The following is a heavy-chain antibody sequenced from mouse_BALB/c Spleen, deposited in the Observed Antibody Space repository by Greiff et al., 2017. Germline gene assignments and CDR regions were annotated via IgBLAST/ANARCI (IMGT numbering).Heavy chain of an antibody. CDR3: ARSGNWDRFAY. J-gene: IGHJ3*01. CDR1: GYTFSSYW. V-gene: IGHV1-9*01. CDR2: ILPGSGST. Sequence: VQLQQSGAELMKPGASVKISCKATGYTFSSYWIEWVKQRPGHGLEWIGEILPGSGSTNYNEKFKGKATFTADTSSNTAYMQLSSLTSEDSAVYYCARSGNWDRFAYWGQGTLVTVSA. D-gene: IGHD4-1*01.